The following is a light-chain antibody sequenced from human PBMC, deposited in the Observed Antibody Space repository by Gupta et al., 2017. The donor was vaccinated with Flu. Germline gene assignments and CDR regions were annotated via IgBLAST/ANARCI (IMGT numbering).Light chain of an antibody. CDR1: QTVTDKA. Sequence: PVSLSPGGRATLSCGASQTVTDKALAWYQQKPGLAPRLLIYDTSIRAAGVPDRFSGSGSGTDFTLTISRLEPDDFAVYYCQHYGSSDLITFGQGTRLEIK. CDR3: QHYGSSDLIT. CDR2: DTS. V-gene: IGKV3D-20*01. J-gene: IGKJ5*01.